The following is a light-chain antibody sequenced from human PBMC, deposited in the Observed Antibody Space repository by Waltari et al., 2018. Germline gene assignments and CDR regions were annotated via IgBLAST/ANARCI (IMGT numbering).Light chain of an antibody. CDR2: GHN. J-gene: IGLJ2*01. CDR3: QSYDNRLSGVI. V-gene: IGLV1-40*01. CDR1: SPNIGATYD. Sequence: QSVLTQPPSVSGAPGQRVAISCAGSSPNIGATYDVHRYQQLPGTAPKLLIYGHNNRPSGVPDRFSGSKSGTSASLAITGLQAEDEADYYCQSYDNRLSGVIFGGGTRLTVL.